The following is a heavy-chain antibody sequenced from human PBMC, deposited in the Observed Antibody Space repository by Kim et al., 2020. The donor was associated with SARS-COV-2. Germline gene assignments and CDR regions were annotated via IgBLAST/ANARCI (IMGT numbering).Heavy chain of an antibody. J-gene: IGHJ4*02. V-gene: IGHV4-31*02. Sequence: SLKSRVTISVDTSKNQFSLKLSSVTAADTAVYYCARFEPIAAAGTHYFDYWGQGTLVTVSS. CDR3: ARFEPIAAAGTHYFDY. D-gene: IGHD6-13*01.